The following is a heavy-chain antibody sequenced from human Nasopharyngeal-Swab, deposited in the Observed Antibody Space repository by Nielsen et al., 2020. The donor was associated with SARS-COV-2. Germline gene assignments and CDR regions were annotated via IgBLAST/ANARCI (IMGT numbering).Heavy chain of an antibody. J-gene: IGHJ4*02. Sequence: SLKISCAASGFTFENYAMHWVRQPPGKGLDWVSGITWSSGNKGYAESVQGRFTISRDNAKNSLYLQMNSLRAEDTALYYCAKARRTDTYGYECFDSWGQGTLVTVSS. CDR2: ITWSSGNK. CDR3: AKARRTDTYGYECFDS. V-gene: IGHV3-9*01. CDR1: GFTFENYA. D-gene: IGHD5-18*01.